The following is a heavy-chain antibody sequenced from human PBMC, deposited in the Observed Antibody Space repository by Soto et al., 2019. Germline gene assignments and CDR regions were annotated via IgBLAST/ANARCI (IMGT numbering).Heavy chain of an antibody. CDR3: AKSGSFFRTSLGYFDY. V-gene: IGHV1-2*02. Sequence: ASVKVSCKASGFTFTGHYIHWVRQAPGQGLEWMGWINPNSGGKSYAQKFKGRVTMTRDTSITTAYMELSRLSSDDTAVYYCAKSGSFFRTSLGYFDYWGQGTLVAVSS. CDR2: INPNSGGK. D-gene: IGHD1-26*01. J-gene: IGHJ4*02. CDR1: GFTFTGHY.